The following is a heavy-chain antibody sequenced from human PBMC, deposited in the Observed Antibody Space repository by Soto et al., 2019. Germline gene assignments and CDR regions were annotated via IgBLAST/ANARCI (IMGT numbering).Heavy chain of an antibody. Sequence: QVQLQESGPGLVKPSQTLSLTCTVSGGSISSGGYYWSWIRQHPGKGLEWIGYIYYSGSTYYNPSLKSRFTISVDTSKNQFSLKLSSVTAADKAVCYCARQDTAMAFVWGQGTLVTVSS. J-gene: IGHJ4*02. CDR3: ARQDTAMAFV. V-gene: IGHV4-31*03. D-gene: IGHD5-18*01. CDR2: IYYSGST. CDR1: GGSISSGGYY.